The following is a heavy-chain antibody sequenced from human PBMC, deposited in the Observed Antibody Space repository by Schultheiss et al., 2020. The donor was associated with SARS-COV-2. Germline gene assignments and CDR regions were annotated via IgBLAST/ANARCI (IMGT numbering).Heavy chain of an antibody. CDR2: INYSGST. CDR3: ARGPAPYSDFWSDSYTGWFDP. D-gene: IGHD3-3*01. Sequence: SETLSLTCAVYGGSFSGSYWSWIRQPPGKGLEWIGEINYSGSTNYDPSLKSRLTISLDTSKNQFSLKLTSVTAADTAVYYCARGPAPYSDFWSDSYTGWFDPWGQGTLVTVSS. J-gene: IGHJ5*02. V-gene: IGHV4-34*01. CDR1: GGSFSGSY.